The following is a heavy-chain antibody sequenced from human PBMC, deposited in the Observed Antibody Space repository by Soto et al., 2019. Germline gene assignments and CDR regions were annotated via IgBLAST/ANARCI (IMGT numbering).Heavy chain of an antibody. Sequence: SETLSLTCAVYGGSFSGYYWSWIRQPPGKGLEWIGEINHSGSTNYNPSLKSRVTISVDTSKNQFSLKLSSVTAADTAVYYCARGDILTNWFDPWGQGTLVTVSS. CDR2: INHSGST. CDR3: ARGDILTNWFDP. D-gene: IGHD3-9*01. J-gene: IGHJ5*02. V-gene: IGHV4-34*01. CDR1: GGSFSGYY.